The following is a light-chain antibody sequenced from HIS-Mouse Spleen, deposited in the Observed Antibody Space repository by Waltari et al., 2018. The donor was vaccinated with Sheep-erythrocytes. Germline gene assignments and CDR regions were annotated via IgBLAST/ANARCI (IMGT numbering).Light chain of an antibody. CDR2: DVS. V-gene: IGLV2-11*01. CDR1: SSDVGGYTY. Sequence: QSALTQPRSVSGSPGQSVTISCTGTSSDVGGYTYVSWYQHHPGKAPKLMIYDVSKRPSGVPDSCSCLKSGNTASLTISGLQAEDEADYYCCSYAGSYTFWVFGGGTRLTVL. CDR3: CSYAGSYTFWV. J-gene: IGLJ3*02.